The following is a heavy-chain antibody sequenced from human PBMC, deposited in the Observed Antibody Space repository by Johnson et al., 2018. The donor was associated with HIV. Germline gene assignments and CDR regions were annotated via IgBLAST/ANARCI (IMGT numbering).Heavy chain of an antibody. CDR2: IDSGGRT. D-gene: IGHD3-9*01. CDR3: ARDGRDLVTRGSFDI. J-gene: IGHJ3*02. CDR1: GFTVSSNY. Sequence: VQLLESGGGLVQPGGSLRLSCAASGFTVSSNYMSRVRQAPGKGLEWVSVIDSGGRTYSADLVQRRFTISRDNSKNMLYLHMNSLRPEDTAVYYCARDGRDLVTRGSFDIWGQGTVVTVSS. V-gene: IGHV3-53*04.